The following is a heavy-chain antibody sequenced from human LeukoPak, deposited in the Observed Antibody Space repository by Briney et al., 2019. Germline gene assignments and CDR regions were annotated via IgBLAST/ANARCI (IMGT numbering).Heavy chain of an antibody. J-gene: IGHJ4*02. CDR1: GFTFSNYW. D-gene: IGHD3-10*01. CDR2: IKADGSTK. CDR3: ARDGPWFGEFFDY. V-gene: IGHV3-7*01. Sequence: PGGSLRLSCAASGFTFSNYWMSWVRQAPGKGLEWVANIKADGSTKNYMDPMKGRFTISRDNAKNSLYLQMNSLRAEDTAVYFCARDGPWFGEFFDYWGQRTLVTVSS.